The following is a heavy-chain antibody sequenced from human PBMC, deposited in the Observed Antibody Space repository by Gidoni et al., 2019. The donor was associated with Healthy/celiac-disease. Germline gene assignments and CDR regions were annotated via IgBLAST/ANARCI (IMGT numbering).Heavy chain of an antibody. D-gene: IGHD3-22*01. V-gene: IGHV4-59*01. CDR2: IYYSGST. CDR1: GGSISSYY. CDR3: ARRSDSSGYFLNWYFDL. J-gene: IGHJ2*01. Sequence: QVQLQESGPGLVKPSETLSLTCTVSGGSISSYYWSWIRQPPGKGLEWIGYIYYSGSTNYNPSLKSRVTISVDTSKNQFSLKLSSVTAADTAVYYCARRSDSSGYFLNWYFDLWGRGTLVTVSS.